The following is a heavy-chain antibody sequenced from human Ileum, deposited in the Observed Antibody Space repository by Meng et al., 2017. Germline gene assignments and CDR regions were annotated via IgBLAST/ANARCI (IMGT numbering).Heavy chain of an antibody. V-gene: IGHV1-2*06. J-gene: IGHJ4*02. Sequence: ASVKVSCKASGYTFTGYYMHWVRQAPGQGLEWIGRINPNSGATNYAQQFQDRVALTRDTSLSTAYMELTSLRSDDTAIYYCARSEVVTAVDYWGQGTLVTVSS. CDR2: INPNSGAT. CDR1: GYTFTGYY. D-gene: IGHD2-21*02. CDR3: ARSEVVTAVDY.